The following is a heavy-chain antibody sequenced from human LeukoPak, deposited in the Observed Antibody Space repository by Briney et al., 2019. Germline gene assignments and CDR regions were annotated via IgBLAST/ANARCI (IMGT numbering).Heavy chain of an antibody. CDR3: ARDRETFRGFDY. D-gene: IGHD3-16*01. V-gene: IGHV3-21*01. CDR1: GFTFSSYS. Sequence: GGSLRLSCAASGFTFSSYSMNWVRQAPGKGLEWVSSISSSSSYIYYADSVKGRFTISRDNAKNSLYLQMNSLRAEDTAMYYCARDRETFRGFDYWGQGTLVTVSS. CDR2: ISSSSSYI. J-gene: IGHJ4*02.